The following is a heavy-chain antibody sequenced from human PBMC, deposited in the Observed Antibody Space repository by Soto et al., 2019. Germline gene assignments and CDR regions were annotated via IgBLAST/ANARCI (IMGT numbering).Heavy chain of an antibody. CDR3: ARGIAARNPYYYAMDV. Sequence: SVKVSCKASGGTFSSYAISWVRQAPGQGLEWMGGIIPIFGTANYAQKFQGRVTITADESTSTAYMELSSLRSEDTAVYYCARGIAARNPYYYAMDVWGQGTTVTLSS. V-gene: IGHV1-69*13. J-gene: IGHJ6*02. CDR2: IIPIFGTA. D-gene: IGHD6-6*01. CDR1: GGTFSSYA.